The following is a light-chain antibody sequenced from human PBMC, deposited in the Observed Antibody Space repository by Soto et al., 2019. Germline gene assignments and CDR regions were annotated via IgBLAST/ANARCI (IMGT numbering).Light chain of an antibody. CDR2: EVS. J-gene: IGLJ2*01. CDR1: SSDVGAYNF. CDR3: SSYAGSNNFV. Sequence: QSALTQPPSASGSPGQSVTISCTGTSSDVGAYNFVSWYQQHPGKAPKLMISEVSKRPSGVPYRFSGSKSGNTASLTVSGLQAEDEADYYCSSYAGSNNFVFGGGTKVTVL. V-gene: IGLV2-8*01.